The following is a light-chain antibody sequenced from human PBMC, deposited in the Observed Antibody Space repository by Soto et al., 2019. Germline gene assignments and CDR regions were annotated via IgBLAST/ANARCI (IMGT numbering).Light chain of an antibody. Sequence: EIVLTQSPATLSLSPGERATLSCRASQSISSYLGWYKQKPGQPPRLLIYDAFNRATGLPARFSGSGSGTDFTLTISSLEPEDFAVYYCQQRSSWPLTFGGGTNVEIK. CDR1: QSISSY. CDR3: QQRSSWPLT. J-gene: IGKJ4*01. CDR2: DAF. V-gene: IGKV3-11*01.